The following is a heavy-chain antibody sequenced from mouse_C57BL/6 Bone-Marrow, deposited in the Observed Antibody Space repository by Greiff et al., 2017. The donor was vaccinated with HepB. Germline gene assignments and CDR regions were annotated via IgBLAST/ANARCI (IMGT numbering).Heavy chain of an antibody. J-gene: IGHJ3*01. CDR1: GFTFSSYA. CDR3: TRAYYSNQGAY. D-gene: IGHD2-5*01. V-gene: IGHV5-9-1*02. CDR2: ISSGGDYI. Sequence: EVMLVESGEGLVKPGGSLKLSCAASGFTFSSYAMSWVRQTPEKRLEWVAYISSGGDYIYYADTVKGRFTISRDNARNTLYLQMSSLKSEDTAMYYCTRAYYSNQGAYWGQGTLVTVSA.